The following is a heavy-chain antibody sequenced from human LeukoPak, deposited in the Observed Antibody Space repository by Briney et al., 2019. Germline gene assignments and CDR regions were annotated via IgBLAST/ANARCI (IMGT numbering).Heavy chain of an antibody. CDR3: ARAVKGEDRDYYYYYYMDV. CDR2: IIPIFGTA. D-gene: IGHD3-10*01. CDR1: AYTFSTYA. Sequence: GASVKVSCTASAYTFSTYAISWVRQAPGQGLEWMGGIIPIFGTANYAQKFQDRVTITADESTSTAYMELSSLRSEDTAVYYCARAVKGEDRDYYYYYYMDVWGKGTTVTISS. J-gene: IGHJ6*03. V-gene: IGHV1-69*13.